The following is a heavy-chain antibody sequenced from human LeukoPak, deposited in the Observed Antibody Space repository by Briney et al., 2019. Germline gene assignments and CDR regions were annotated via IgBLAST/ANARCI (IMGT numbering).Heavy chain of an antibody. V-gene: IGHV1-2*02. Sequence: EASVKVSCKASGYTFTGYYMHWVRQAPGQGLEWMGWINPNSGGTNYAQKFQGRVTMTRDTSISTAYMELSRLRSDDTAVYYCARDPLAASAPGYFDYWGQGTLVTVSS. CDR1: GYTFTGYY. CDR2: INPNSGGT. J-gene: IGHJ4*02. CDR3: ARDPLAASAPGYFDY. D-gene: IGHD6-13*01.